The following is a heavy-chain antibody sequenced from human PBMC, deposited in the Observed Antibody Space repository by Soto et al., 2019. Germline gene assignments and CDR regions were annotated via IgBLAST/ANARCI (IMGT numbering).Heavy chain of an antibody. CDR3: ARSLSIFGVFLHY. V-gene: IGHV3-23*01. Sequence: GGFLRLSCASAGFTVSNYAITWVRQAPGKGLERGSTFSGIGASTYYADSVKGRFTKYRDHSKNTLLLHMNSLRAEDTALYFCARSLSIFGVFLHYWGQGTLVTVSS. J-gene: IGHJ4*02. D-gene: IGHD3-3*01. CDR2: FSGIGAST. CDR1: GFTVSNYA.